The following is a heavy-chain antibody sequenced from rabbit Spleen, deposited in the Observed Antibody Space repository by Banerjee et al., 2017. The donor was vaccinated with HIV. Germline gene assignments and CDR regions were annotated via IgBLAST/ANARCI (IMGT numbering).Heavy chain of an antibody. Sequence: QQQVVESGGGLVKPGASLTLSCKASGLDFSVGDVMCWVRQAPGKGLEWIACINAVTGKAVYASWAKGRFTFSKTSSSTVTLQMTGLTAADTATYFCARDGDDAGYDFNLWGPGTLVTVS. CDR2: INAVTGKA. J-gene: IGHJ4*01. CDR3: ARDGDDAGYDFNL. V-gene: IGHV1S45*01. CDR1: GLDFSVGDV. D-gene: IGHD3-1*01.